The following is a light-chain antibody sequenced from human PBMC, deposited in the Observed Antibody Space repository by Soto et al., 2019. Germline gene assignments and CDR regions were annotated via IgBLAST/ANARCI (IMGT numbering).Light chain of an antibody. Sequence: DIQMTQSPSSVSASVGDRVTITCRASQDIRSWLAWYQHKPGKAPKLLIFAASTLQSGVPSRFSGSGSGTDFTLTISSLQPEDFATYYCQQYNSYPRTFGQGTKVDIK. CDR2: AAS. V-gene: IGKV1D-16*01. J-gene: IGKJ1*01. CDR3: QQYNSYPRT. CDR1: QDIRSW.